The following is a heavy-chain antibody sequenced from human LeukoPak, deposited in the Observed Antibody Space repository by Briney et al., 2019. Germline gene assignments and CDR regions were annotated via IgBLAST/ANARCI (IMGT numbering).Heavy chain of an antibody. D-gene: IGHD4-11*01. J-gene: IGHJ4*02. CDR3: ARRIGSRNDYRVLYYFDY. Sequence: SGTLSLTCAVSGGSISSSNWWSWVRQPPGKGLEWIGEINHSGSTNYNPSLKSRVTISVDTSKNQFSLKLSSVTAADTAVYYCARRIGSRNDYRVLYYFDYWGQGTLVTVSS. CDR2: INHSGST. CDR1: GGSISSSNW. V-gene: IGHV4-4*02.